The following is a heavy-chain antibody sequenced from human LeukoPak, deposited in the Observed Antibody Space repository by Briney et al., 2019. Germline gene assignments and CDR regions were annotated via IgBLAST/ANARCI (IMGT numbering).Heavy chain of an antibody. CDR2: ISGSGGNT. D-gene: IGHD3-10*01. CDR3: TKGGEVSGFDY. V-gene: IGHV3-23*01. CDR1: GFSFGTYA. Sequence: GGSLRLSCAASGFSFGTYAMTWVRQAPGKGLECVATISGSGGNTYYTDSVKGRFAISRDNSVHTLFLQMSSLRAEDTALYYCTKGGEVSGFDYWGRGVLVTVSS. J-gene: IGHJ4*02.